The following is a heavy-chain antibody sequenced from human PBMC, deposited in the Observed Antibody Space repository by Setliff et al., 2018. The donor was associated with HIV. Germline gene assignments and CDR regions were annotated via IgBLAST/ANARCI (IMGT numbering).Heavy chain of an antibody. CDR3: ARQTTGATKVRYFDY. V-gene: IGHV4-59*08. Sequence: PSETLSLTCTVSGGSISGFYWSWIRQSPGNGLEWIGWIYDSGATKYNPSLKSRATISVDTSKNQFSLKLSSVTAADTAVYYCARQTTGATKVRYFDYWAQGTLVTVSS. J-gene: IGHJ4*02. CDR2: IYDSGAT. D-gene: IGHD1-1*01. CDR1: GGSISGFY.